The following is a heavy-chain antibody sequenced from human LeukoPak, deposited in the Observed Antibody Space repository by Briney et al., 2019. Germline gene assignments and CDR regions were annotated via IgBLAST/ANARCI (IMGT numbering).Heavy chain of an antibody. J-gene: IGHJ4*02. CDR1: GFTFSSYA. CDR3: AKRDLLMITFGGVPGPFDY. D-gene: IGHD3-16*01. V-gene: IGHV3-23*01. CDR2: ISGSGGST. Sequence: GGSLRLSCAASGFTFSSYAMSWVRQAPGKGLEWVSAISGSGGSTYYADSVKGRFTISRDNSKNTLYLQMNSLRAEDTAVYYCAKRDLLMITFGGVPGPFDYWGQGTLVTVSS.